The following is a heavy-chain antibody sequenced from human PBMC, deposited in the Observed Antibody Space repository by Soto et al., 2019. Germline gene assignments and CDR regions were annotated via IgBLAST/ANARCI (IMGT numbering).Heavy chain of an antibody. Sequence: NPSETLSLTCTVSGGSISSYYWSWIRQPPGKGLEWIGYIYYSGSTNYNPSLKSRVTISVDTSKNQFSLKLSSVTAADTAVYYCARVNAGGYYYYYGMDVWGQGTTVTVSS. CDR2: IYYSGST. CDR1: GGSISSYY. J-gene: IGHJ6*02. CDR3: ARVNAGGYYYYYGMDV. V-gene: IGHV4-59*01. D-gene: IGHD3-10*01.